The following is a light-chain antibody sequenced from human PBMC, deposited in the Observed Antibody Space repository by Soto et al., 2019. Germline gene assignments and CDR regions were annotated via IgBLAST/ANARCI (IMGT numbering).Light chain of an antibody. CDR3: SSYTSSSTPVV. Sequence: QSVLTQPASVSGSPGQSITISCTGTSSDVGGYNYVSWYQQHPGKAPKLMIYAVSNRPSGVSDRFSGSKSGNTASLTISGLQAEDEADYYCSSYTSSSTPVVFGGGTTLTVL. CDR1: SSDVGGYNY. V-gene: IGLV2-14*03. CDR2: AVS. J-gene: IGLJ2*01.